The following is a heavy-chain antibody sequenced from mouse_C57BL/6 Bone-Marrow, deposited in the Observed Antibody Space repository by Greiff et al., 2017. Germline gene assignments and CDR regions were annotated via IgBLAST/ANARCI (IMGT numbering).Heavy chain of an antibody. CDR1: GYTFTDYN. CDR2: INPNNGGT. V-gene: IGHV1-22*01. D-gene: IGHD2-5*01. Sequence: EVQLVESGPELVKPGASVKMSCKASGYTFTDYNMHWVKQSHGKSLEWIGYINPNNGGTSYNQKFKGKATLTVNKSSSTAYMELRSLTSEDSAVYYCARDTIVTYFDYWGQGTTLTVSS. J-gene: IGHJ2*01. CDR3: ARDTIVTYFDY.